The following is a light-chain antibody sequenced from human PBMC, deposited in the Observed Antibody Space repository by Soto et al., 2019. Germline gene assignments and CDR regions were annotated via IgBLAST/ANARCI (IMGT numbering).Light chain of an antibody. CDR3: CSYAGTTTWV. CDR1: TVGSYNL. CDR2: DVS. V-gene: IGLV2-23*02. J-gene: IGLJ3*02. Sequence: QSVLTQPASVSGFPGQSVTISCTGTTVGSYNLVSWYQQSPGKAPKLIIYDVSKRPSGVSDRFSGSKSGSTASLTISGLQAEDEAAYYCCSYAGTTTWVFGGGTKVTVL.